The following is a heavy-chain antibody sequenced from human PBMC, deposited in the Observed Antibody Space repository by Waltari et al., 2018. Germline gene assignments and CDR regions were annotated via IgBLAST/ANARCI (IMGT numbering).Heavy chain of an antibody. V-gene: IGHV4-39*01. CDR3: ARHPAMTIMLWYFDL. Sequence: QLQLQESGPGLVKPSETLSLPFPVSWCSLSRRSSSWGWLRQPPGKGLEWIGSIYYSGSTYDNPSLKSRVTISVDTSKNQFSLKLSSVTAADTAVYYCARHPAMTIMLWYFDLWGRGTLVTVSS. CDR2: IYYSGST. D-gene: IGHD2-8*01. CDR1: WCSLSRRSSS. J-gene: IGHJ2*01.